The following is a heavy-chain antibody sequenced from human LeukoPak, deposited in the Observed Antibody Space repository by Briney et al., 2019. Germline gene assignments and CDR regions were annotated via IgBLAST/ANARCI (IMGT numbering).Heavy chain of an antibody. CDR1: GFTFSDYG. CDR3: ERGLYSSSVDY. J-gene: IGHJ4*02. CDR2: IWFDGSNE. V-gene: IGHV3-33*01. Sequence: GTSLRLSCAASGFTFSDYGMHWVRQAPGKGLEWVAGIWFDGSNEYYAASVKGRFTISRDKSRNTVYLQMNSLRAEDTAVYYCERGLYSSSVDYWGQGTLVTVSS. D-gene: IGHD6-13*01.